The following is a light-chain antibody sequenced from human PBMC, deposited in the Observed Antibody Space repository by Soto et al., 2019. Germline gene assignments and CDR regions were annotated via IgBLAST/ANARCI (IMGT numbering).Light chain of an antibody. V-gene: IGKV3-20*01. CDR3: QQYDTSPPLT. CDR2: GAS. J-gene: IGKJ4*01. Sequence: IVLTQSPGTLSLSPGDRATLSCRASQSVSSNYLGWYQQKPGQAPRLLLYGASSRAIGIPDRFSGSGSGTDFTPTISRLEPEDFAVYYCQQYDTSPPLTFGGGTKVEIK. CDR1: QSVSSNY.